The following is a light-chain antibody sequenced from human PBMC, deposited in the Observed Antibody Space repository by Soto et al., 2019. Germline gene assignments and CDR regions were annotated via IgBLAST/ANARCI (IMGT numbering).Light chain of an antibody. Sequence: EIVLTQSPGTLSLSPGERATLSCRASQSVTNNYLAWYQQKPGQAPRLLIYGASSRAAGIPDRFSGSGSGTDFTLIISRLAPEDFAVYYCQQYGSSRGITFGPGTKVDIK. CDR2: GAS. CDR1: QSVTNNY. CDR3: QQYGSSRGIT. V-gene: IGKV3-20*01. J-gene: IGKJ3*01.